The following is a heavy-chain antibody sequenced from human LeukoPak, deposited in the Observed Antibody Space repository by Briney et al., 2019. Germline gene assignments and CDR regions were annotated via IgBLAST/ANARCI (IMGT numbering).Heavy chain of an antibody. CDR1: GFTFSSYS. CDR3: ARETHYYDSSGYYNDAFDI. D-gene: IGHD3-22*01. J-gene: IGHJ3*02. CDR2: ISSSSSYI. V-gene: IGHV3-21*01. Sequence: GGSLRLSCAASGFTFSSYSMNWVRQAPGKGLEWVSSISSSSSYIYYADSVKGRFTISRDNAKNSLYLQMNSLRAEDTAVYYCARETHYYDSSGYYNDAFDIWGQGTMVTVSS.